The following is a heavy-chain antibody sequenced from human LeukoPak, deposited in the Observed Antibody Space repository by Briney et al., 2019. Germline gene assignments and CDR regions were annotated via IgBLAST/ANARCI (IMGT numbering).Heavy chain of an antibody. CDR3: AARDGYNYDAFDI. J-gene: IGHJ3*02. V-gene: IGHV1-46*01. CDR2: INPSGGST. CDR1: GGTFTSYY. Sequence: GASVKVSCKASGGTFTSYYMHWVRQAPGQGLEWMGIINPSGGSTSYAQKFQGRVTMTRDMSTSTVYMELSSLRSEDTAVYYCAARDGYNYDAFDIWGQGTMVTVSS. D-gene: IGHD5-24*01.